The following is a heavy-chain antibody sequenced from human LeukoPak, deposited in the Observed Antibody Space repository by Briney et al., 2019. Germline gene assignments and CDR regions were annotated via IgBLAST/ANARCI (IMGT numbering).Heavy chain of an antibody. CDR2: IEGDGSTE. CDR1: VFTLSSYW. CDR3: ARGGAAFAESVY. J-gene: IGHJ4*02. D-gene: IGHD3-3*01. Sequence: PGGSLRLSCLPSVFTLSSYWMSLVPQAPGEGLEVGANIEGDGSTEAYVDSLEGRVTISRDNAKNSLYLQMNNLRVEDTAVYYCARGGAAFAESVYWGQGTLVTVSS. V-gene: IGHV3-7*01.